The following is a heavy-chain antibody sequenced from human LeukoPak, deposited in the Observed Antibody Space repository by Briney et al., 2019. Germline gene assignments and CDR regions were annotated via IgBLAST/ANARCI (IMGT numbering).Heavy chain of an antibody. Sequence: GGSLRLSCAASGFTFSSYAMSWVRQAPGKGLEWVSAISGSGGSTYYPDSVKGRFTISRDNSKNTLYLEMNSLRAEDTAVYYCAKDVYYDFWSGYYSAFDIWGQGTMVTVSS. CDR3: AKDVYYDFWSGYYSAFDI. D-gene: IGHD3-3*01. CDR1: GFTFSSYA. V-gene: IGHV3-23*01. CDR2: ISGSGGST. J-gene: IGHJ3*02.